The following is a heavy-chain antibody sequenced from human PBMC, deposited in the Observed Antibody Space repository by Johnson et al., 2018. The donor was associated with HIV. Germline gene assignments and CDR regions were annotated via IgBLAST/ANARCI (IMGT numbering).Heavy chain of an antibody. Sequence: QMQLVESGGGLVKPGGSLRLSCAASGFTFSKYGMHWVRQAPGKGLEWVAVIWFDGSNENYTDSVKGRFTVSRDNSKNTLYLQMNSLRGEDTALYYCAKSPGKDHGGKSGAFDIWGQGTMVTVSS. V-gene: IGHV3-33*03. CDR3: AKSPGKDHGGKSGAFDI. CDR1: GFTFSKYG. CDR2: IWFDGSNE. J-gene: IGHJ3*02. D-gene: IGHD4-23*01.